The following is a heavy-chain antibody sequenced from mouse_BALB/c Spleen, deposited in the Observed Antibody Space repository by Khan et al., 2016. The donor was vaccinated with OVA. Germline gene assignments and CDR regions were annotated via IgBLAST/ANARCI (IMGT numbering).Heavy chain of an antibody. Sequence: VQLKQSGAELVRPGASMKISCKAFGYTFTNHHINWVKQRPGQGLDWIGYINPYNDYTNYNQKFKGKATLTVDKSSSTAYMELSSLTSEDSAVDYCARCYYGRGTMDYWGQGTSVTVSS. V-gene: IGHV1S45*01. D-gene: IGHD1-1*01. CDR3: ARCYYGRGTMDY. CDR1: GYTFTNHH. J-gene: IGHJ4*01. CDR2: INPYNDYT.